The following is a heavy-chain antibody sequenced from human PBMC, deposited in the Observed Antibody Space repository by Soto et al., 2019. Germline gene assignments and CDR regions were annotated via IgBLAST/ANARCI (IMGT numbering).Heavy chain of an antibody. CDR1: GFTFRNFV. CDR3: AQDRGWGVVSPSHDY. V-gene: IGHV3-23*01. Sequence: EVQLLESGGGLVQPGGSLRVSCEASGFTFRNFVMSWVRQAPGKGLEWVSAIRGSGGETFYADSVKGRFTISRDNSRNTLYLQMNSLRDEDTALYFCAQDRGWGVVSPSHDYWGRGTLVTVSS. CDR2: IRGSGGET. J-gene: IGHJ4*02. D-gene: IGHD2-21*01.